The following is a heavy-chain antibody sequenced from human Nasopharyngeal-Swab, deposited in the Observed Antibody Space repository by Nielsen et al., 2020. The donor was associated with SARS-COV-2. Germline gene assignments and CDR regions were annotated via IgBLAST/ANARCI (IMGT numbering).Heavy chain of an antibody. D-gene: IGHD3-16*01. CDR3: ASAWGGASGLSVFDY. J-gene: IGHJ4*02. CDR1: GGSISSSSYY. CDR2: IYYSGST. V-gene: IGHV4-39*01. Sequence: ESLKISCTVSGGSISSSSYYWGWIRQPPGKGLEWIGSIYYSGSTYYNPSLKSRVTISVDTSKNQFSLKLSSVTAADTAVYYCASAWGGASGLSVFDYWGQGTLVTVSS.